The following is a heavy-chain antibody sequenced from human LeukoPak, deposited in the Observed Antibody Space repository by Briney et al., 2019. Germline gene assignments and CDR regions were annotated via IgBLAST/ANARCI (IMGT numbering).Heavy chain of an antibody. CDR3: ARDAVYYGSGSSPHGHY. V-gene: IGHV1-18*01. J-gene: IGHJ4*02. CDR1: GYTFTSYC. CDR2: ISAYNGNT. D-gene: IGHD3-10*01. Sequence: ASVKVSCKASGYTFTSYCISWVRQDPGQGLEWMGWISAYNGNTNYARKLQGTVTMTTDTSTSTAYMELRSLRSDDTAVYYCARDAVYYGSGSSPHGHYWGQGTLVTVSS.